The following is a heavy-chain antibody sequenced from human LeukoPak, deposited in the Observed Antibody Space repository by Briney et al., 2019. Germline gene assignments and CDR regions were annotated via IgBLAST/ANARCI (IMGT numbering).Heavy chain of an antibody. J-gene: IGHJ4*02. V-gene: IGHV3-48*04. D-gene: IGHD4-17*01. CDR2: ISSSSSTI. CDR3: ARGGNGDYGSY. CDR1: GFTFSSYS. Sequence: GGSLRLSCAASGFTFSSYSMNWVRQAPGKGLEWVSYISSSSSTIYYADSVKGRFTISRDNAKNSLYLQMNSLRAEDTAVYYCARGGNGDYGSYWGQGTLVTVSS.